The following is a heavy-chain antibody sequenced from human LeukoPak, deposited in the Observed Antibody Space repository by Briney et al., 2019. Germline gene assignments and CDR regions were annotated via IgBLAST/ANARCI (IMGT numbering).Heavy chain of an antibody. J-gene: IGHJ4*02. CDR2: ISSSGSTI. Sequence: PGGSLRLSCAASGFTFSDYYMSWHRQAPGKGLEWVSYISSSGSTIYYADSVKGRFTISRDNAKNSLYLQMNSLRAEDTAVYYCARDHGYGDSEVDYWGQGTLVTVSS. D-gene: IGHD4-17*01. CDR1: GFTFSDYY. V-gene: IGHV3-11*01. CDR3: ARDHGYGDSEVDY.